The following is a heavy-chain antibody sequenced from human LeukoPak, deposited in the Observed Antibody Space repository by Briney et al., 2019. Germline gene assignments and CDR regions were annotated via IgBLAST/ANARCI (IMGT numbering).Heavy chain of an antibody. Sequence: GGSLRLSCAASGFTFSSYEMNGVRQAPGRGLEWVANIDQSGGRNNYVDSVKGRFTISRDNAKNSLFLEMSSLRADDTAVYFCARDVEGGTFDIWGQGTTVTVSS. J-gene: IGHJ3*02. V-gene: IGHV3-7*05. D-gene: IGHD3-16*01. CDR1: GFTFSSYE. CDR3: ARDVEGGTFDI. CDR2: IDQSGGRN.